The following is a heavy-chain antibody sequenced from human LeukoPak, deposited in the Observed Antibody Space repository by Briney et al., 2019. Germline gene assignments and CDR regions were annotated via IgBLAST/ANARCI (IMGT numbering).Heavy chain of an antibody. D-gene: IGHD3-22*01. CDR1: GFTFSSYA. Sequence: PGGSLRLSCAASGFTFSSYAMSWVRQAPGKGLEWVSAISGSGGSTYYADSVKGRFTISRDNSKNTLYLQMNSLRAEDTAVYYCAKDRRGYYDSSGYYPPWYWGQGTLVTVSS. CDR2: ISGSGGST. CDR3: AKDRRGYYDSSGYYPPWY. J-gene: IGHJ4*02. V-gene: IGHV3-23*01.